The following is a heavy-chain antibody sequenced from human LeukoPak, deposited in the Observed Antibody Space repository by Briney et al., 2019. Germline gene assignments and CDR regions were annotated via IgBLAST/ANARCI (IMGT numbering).Heavy chain of an antibody. Sequence: PGESLKISRKCAGYSISSYWLGWVRQLPGKLLEWVVIIYPGDSDTRYSQSFQGQVTISADKSISTAYLQWSSLKASDTAMYYCARFYGSGASYYYYYMDVWGKGTTVTVSS. D-gene: IGHD3-10*01. CDR2: IYPGDSDT. J-gene: IGHJ6*03. CDR1: GYSISSYW. V-gene: IGHV5-51*01. CDR3: ARFYGSGASYYYYYMDV.